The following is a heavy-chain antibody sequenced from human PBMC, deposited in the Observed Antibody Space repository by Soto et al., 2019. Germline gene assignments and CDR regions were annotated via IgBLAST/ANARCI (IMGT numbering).Heavy chain of an antibody. CDR3: ARDNGVGP. CDR1: GGSISSGDYY. J-gene: IGHJ5*02. V-gene: IGHV4-30-4*01. D-gene: IGHD2-8*01. CDR2: IYDSGST. Sequence: SETLSLTCTVSGGSISSGDYYWSWIRQPPGKGLEWIGYIYDSGSTYYNSSLKSRVNITLDTSKNQFSLKLTSMTAADTAVYYCARDNGVGPWGQGTLVTVSS.